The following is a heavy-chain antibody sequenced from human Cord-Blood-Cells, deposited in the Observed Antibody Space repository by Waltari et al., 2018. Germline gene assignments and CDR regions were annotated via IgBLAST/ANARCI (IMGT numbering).Heavy chain of an antibody. Sequence: QVQLQESGPGLVKPSETLSLTCTVSGGSISSYYWSWIRQPAGKGLEWIGSIYTSGSTNVTPSLEVRVTMSLYTSKNQVSLKLSSVTAADTAVYDCARTGDGYDFDYWGQGTLVTVSS. D-gene: IGHD5-12*01. CDR2: IYTSGST. J-gene: IGHJ4*02. V-gene: IGHV4-4*07. CDR1: GGSISSYY. CDR3: ARTGDGYDFDY.